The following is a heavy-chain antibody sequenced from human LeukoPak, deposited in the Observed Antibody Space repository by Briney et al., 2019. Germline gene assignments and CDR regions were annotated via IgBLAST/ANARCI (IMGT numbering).Heavy chain of an antibody. J-gene: IGHJ4*02. Sequence: NTSETLSLTCTVSGGSISSYYWSWIRQPAGKGLEWIGRIYTSGSTNYNPSLNSRVTISVDKSKNHFSLKLTSVTAADTAVYYCARDWRYCSGGGCSYYFDYWGQGALVTVSS. V-gene: IGHV4-4*07. CDR1: GGSISSYY. CDR2: IYTSGST. D-gene: IGHD2-15*01. CDR3: ARDWRYCSGGGCSYYFDY.